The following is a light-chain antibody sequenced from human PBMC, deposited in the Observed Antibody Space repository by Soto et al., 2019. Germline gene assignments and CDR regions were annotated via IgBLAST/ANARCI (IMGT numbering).Light chain of an antibody. V-gene: IGKV3-11*01. CDR1: QNINSY. J-gene: IGKJ3*01. CDR2: DAS. CDR3: QNRDTFT. Sequence: EIVLTQSPATLSLSPGERATLSCRASQNINSYLAWYQQIPGQAPRLLIHDASYRATGIPARFSGSGSGTDFTLAISSLEPEDFAVYYCQNRDTFTFGPGTKVDI.